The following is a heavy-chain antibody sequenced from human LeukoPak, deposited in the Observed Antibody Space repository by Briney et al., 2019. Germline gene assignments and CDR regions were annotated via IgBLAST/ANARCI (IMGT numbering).Heavy chain of an antibody. CDR2: INPNSGDT. CDR1: GYTFTSYG. Sequence: ASVKVSCKASGYTFTSYGISWVRQAPGQGLEWMGWINPNSGDTNSTQKFQGRVTMTRGTSSSLSYMELRSLTVDDTAVYYCARIVLPGRPKTSYESWGQGTLVTVSS. J-gene: IGHJ4*02. D-gene: IGHD2-21*01. CDR3: ARIVLPGRPKTSYES. V-gene: IGHV1-18*01.